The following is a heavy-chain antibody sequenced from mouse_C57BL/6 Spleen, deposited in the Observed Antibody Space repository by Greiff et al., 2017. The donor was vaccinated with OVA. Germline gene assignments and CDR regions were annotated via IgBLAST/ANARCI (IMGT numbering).Heavy chain of an antibody. J-gene: IGHJ4*01. D-gene: IGHD2-1*01. CDR2: IWSGGST. CDR3: AKALYGIYAMDY. CDR1: GFSLTSYG. Sequence: QVQLKESGPGLVQPSQSLSITCTVSGFSLTSYGVHWVRQPPGKGLEWLGVIWSGGSTDYNAAFISRLSISKDNSKSQVFFKMNRLQADDTAIYYCAKALYGIYAMDYWGQGTSVTVSS. V-gene: IGHV2-4*01.